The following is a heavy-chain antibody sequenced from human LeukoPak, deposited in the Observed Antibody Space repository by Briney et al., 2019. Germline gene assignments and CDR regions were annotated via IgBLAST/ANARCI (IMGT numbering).Heavy chain of an antibody. V-gene: IGHV4-59*01. J-gene: IGHJ4*02. CDR3: AKDRAWLQFWS. CDR2: IYYSGST. CDR1: GGSISSYY. Sequence: SETLSLTCTVSGGSISSYYWSWIRQPPGKGLEWIGYIYYSGSTTYNPSLKTRVTLSVDTSKNQFSLRLSSVTAADTAVFYCAKDRAWLQFWSWGQGTLVTVSS. D-gene: IGHD5-18*01.